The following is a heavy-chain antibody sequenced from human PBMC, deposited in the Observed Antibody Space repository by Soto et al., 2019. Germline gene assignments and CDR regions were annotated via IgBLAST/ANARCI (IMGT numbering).Heavy chain of an antibody. D-gene: IGHD3-3*01. J-gene: IGHJ6*02. CDR3: ARDEGYDFWSGYSYYYYYGMDV. Sequence: GGSLRLSCAASGFTFSSYSMNWVRQAPGKGLEWVSYISSSSSTIYYADSVKGRFTISRDNAKNSLYLQMNSLRDEDTAVYYCARDEGYDFWSGYSYYYYYGMDVWGQGTTVTVSS. V-gene: IGHV3-48*02. CDR1: GFTFSSYS. CDR2: ISSSSSTI.